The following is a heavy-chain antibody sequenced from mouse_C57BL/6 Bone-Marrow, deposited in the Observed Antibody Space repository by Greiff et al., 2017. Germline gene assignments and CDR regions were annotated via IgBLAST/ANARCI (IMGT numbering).Heavy chain of an antibody. CDR2: IWWDDDK. CDR3: APLNWDRYFDV. J-gene: IGHJ1*03. CDR1: GFSLSTFGMG. V-gene: IGHV8-8*01. D-gene: IGHD4-1*01. Sequence: QVTLKESGPGILQPSQTLSLTCSFSGFSLSTFGMGVGGIRPPSGKGLEWLVHIWWDDDKYYNPALKSRLAISKDTSKNQVFLKIANVDTADTATYSCAPLNWDRYFDVWGTGTTVTVSS.